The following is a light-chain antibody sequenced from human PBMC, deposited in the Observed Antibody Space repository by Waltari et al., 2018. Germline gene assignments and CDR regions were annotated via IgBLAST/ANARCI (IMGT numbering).Light chain of an antibody. CDR2: DSS. CDR1: QTVYTY. Sequence: ETVLTQSPATLSLSPGERATLSCRARQTVYTYLAWYQQKPGQAPRLLIYDSSNRAAGVPARFSGGGSGTDFTLTISSLDPEDSAVYYCQQRINWPLTFGQGTRLEIK. CDR3: QQRINWPLT. V-gene: IGKV3-11*01. J-gene: IGKJ5*01.